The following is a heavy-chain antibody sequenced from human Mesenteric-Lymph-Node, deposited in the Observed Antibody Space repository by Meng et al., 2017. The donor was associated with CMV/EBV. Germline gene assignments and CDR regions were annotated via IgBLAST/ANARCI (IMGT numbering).Heavy chain of an antibody. D-gene: IGHD2-2*03. CDR3: AREMDIVVVPAAPPGY. J-gene: IGHJ4*02. Sequence: ASVKVSCKASGYTFTSYDINWVRQATGQGLEWMGWMNPNSGNTGYAQKFQGRVTMTRNTSISTAYMELSSLRSEDTAVYYCAREMDIVVVPAAPPGYWGQGTLVTVSS. CDR1: GYTFTSYD. V-gene: IGHV1-8*01. CDR2: MNPNSGNT.